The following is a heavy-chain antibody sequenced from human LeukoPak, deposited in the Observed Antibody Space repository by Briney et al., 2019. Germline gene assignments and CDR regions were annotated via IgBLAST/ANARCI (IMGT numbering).Heavy chain of an antibody. V-gene: IGHV4-31*03. CDR1: GGSISSGGYY. D-gene: IGHD4-23*01. CDR2: IYYSGCT. J-gene: IGHJ4*02. CDR3: ARGAEGGNLFDY. Sequence: PSETLSLTCTVSGGSISSGGYYWSWIRQHPGKGLEWIGYIYYSGCTYYNPSLKSRVTISVDTSKNQFSLKLSSVTAADTAVYYCARGAEGGNLFDYWGQGTLVTVSS.